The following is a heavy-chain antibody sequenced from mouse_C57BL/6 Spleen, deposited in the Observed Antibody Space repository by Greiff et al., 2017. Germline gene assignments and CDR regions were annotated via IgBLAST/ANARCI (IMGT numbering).Heavy chain of an antibody. Sequence: EVQLVESGGGLVQPGGSMKLSCAASGFTFSDAWMDWVRQSPETGLEWVAEIRNKANNHATYYAESVKGRFTISRDDSKSSVYLQMNSLRAEDTGIYYCTRGDYDSWFAYWGQGTLVTVSA. J-gene: IGHJ3*01. V-gene: IGHV6-6*01. CDR1: GFTFSDAW. D-gene: IGHD2-4*01. CDR2: IRNKANNHAT. CDR3: TRGDYDSWFAY.